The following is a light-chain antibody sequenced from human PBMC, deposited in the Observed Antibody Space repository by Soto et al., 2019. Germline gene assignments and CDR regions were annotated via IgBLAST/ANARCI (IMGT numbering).Light chain of an antibody. V-gene: IGKV1-33*01. CDR1: QDISNY. Sequence: DIQMTQSPSSLYASVGDRVTITCQASQDISNYLNGYQQKPVKAHKLLIYDSSNLETGVPSRYSGRGSETDFTFTISSLQPEDIATYYCQQYDNLLTFGQWTRREMK. J-gene: IGKJ5*01. CDR2: DSS. CDR3: QQYDNLLT.